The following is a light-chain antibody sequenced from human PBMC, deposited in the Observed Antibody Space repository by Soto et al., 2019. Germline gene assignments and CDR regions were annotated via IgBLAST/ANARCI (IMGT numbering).Light chain of an antibody. Sequence: EIVLTQSPGTLSLFPGERATLSCRAGQSVSSIYLAWYQRKPGQAPRLLIYGASSRATDIPHRFSGTGSGTDFTLTITSLEPEDCAVYYCQQDGSSPPAFGRGTKVVIK. V-gene: IGKV3-20*01. CDR2: GAS. J-gene: IGKJ1*01. CDR3: QQDGSSPPA. CDR1: QSVSSIY.